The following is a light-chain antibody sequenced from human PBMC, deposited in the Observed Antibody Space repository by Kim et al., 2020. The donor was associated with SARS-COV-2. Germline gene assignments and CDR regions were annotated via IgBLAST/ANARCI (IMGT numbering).Light chain of an antibody. Sequence: ASVGDRITLTCRASQGIRNYLAWFQQKPAKVPKLLIYTASALQPGVPSRCSGSGSGTDFTLTISSLQPEDVATYYCQKYDAAPLSFGGGTKVDIK. V-gene: IGKV1-27*01. CDR2: TAS. J-gene: IGKJ4*01. CDR1: QGIRNY. CDR3: QKYDAAPLS.